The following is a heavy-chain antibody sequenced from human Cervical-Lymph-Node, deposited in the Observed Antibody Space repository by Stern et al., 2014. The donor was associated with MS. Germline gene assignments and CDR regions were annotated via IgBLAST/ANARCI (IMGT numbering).Heavy chain of an antibody. CDR1: GHTFSSYD. CDR3: TDLRRGPGFDI. V-gene: IGHV1-8*01. J-gene: IGHJ3*02. CDR2: MNPNSGNT. D-gene: IGHD4-17*01. Sequence: QVQLVQSGAEVKKPGASVKVSCKASGHTFSSYDINWVRQANGQGLEWMGWMNPNSGNTGYAQKFQGRVTMTRNTSISTVYMELSVLTYEDTAVYYCTDLRRGPGFDIWGQGTMVTVSS.